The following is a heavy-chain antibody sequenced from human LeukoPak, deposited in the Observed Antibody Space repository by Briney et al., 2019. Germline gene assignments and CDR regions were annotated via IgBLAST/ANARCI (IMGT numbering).Heavy chain of an antibody. J-gene: IGHJ4*02. CDR2: ISSNGGST. CDR3: VKSYYDSSGPGNYFDY. D-gene: IGHD3-22*01. Sequence: GGSLRLSCSASGFTFSSYAMHWVRQAPGKGLEYVSAISSNGGSTYYADSVKGRFTISRDNSKNTLYLQMSNLRAEDTAVYYCVKSYYDSSGPGNYFDYWGQGTLVTVSS. V-gene: IGHV3-64D*06. CDR1: GFTFSSYA.